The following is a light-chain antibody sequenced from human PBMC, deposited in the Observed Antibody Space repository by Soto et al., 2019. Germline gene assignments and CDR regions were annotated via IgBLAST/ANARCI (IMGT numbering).Light chain of an antibody. CDR1: KSDIGVYDF. V-gene: IGLV2-8*01. CDR2: EVS. Sequence: QSVLTQPPSASGSPGQSVTISCTGTKSDIGVYDFVSWYQHHPGKAPRLIIYEVSQRPSGVPDRFSGSKSGNTASLTVSGLQTEDEADYYCSAYAGSNNFVFGSGTKVTVL. CDR3: SAYAGSNNFV. J-gene: IGLJ1*01.